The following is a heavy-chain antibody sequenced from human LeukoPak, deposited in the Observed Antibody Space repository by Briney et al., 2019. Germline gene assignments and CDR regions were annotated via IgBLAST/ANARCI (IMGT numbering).Heavy chain of an antibody. CDR2: IRQDGSEK. V-gene: IGHV3-7*01. CDR1: GFTFSSYW. D-gene: IGHD2-21*02. J-gene: IGHJ6*03. CDR3: AREGVTTRYYYYYYMDV. Sequence: PGGSLRLSCAASGFTFSSYWMSWVRQAPGKGLEWVANIRQDGSEKYYVDSVKGRFTISRDNAKNTLYLQMNSLRAEDTAVYYCAREGVTTRYYYYYYMDVWGKGTTVTVSS.